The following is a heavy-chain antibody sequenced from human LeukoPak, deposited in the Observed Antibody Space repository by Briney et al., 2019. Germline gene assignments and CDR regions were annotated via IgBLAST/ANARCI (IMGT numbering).Heavy chain of an antibody. CDR2: ISGSGGTM. V-gene: IGHV3-21*04. CDR3: ARDAGYYYDSSGYSPDAFDI. Sequence: PGGSLRLSCTVSGFTFSDYSINWVRQAPGEGVEWVSSISGSGGTMYYVDSVRGRFTISRDNSKNTLYLQMNSLRAEDTAVYYCARDAGYYYDSSGYSPDAFDIWGQGTMVTVSS. D-gene: IGHD3-22*01. J-gene: IGHJ3*02. CDR1: GFTFSDYS.